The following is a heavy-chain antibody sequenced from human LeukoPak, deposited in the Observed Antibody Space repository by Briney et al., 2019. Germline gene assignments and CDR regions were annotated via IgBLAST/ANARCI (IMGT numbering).Heavy chain of an antibody. CDR2: ISGVGSGP. Sequence: QPGGSLRLSCAATGFTFVYYTMHWVGQVAGKRLDWVPLISGVGSGPYYPESVRGRFTISKDNAKNSLYLQMNSLRAEDTALYYCARGGYSIAAAGRGDYWGQGTLVTVSS. CDR3: ARGGYSIAAAGRGDY. CDR1: GFTFVYYT. J-gene: IGHJ4*02. D-gene: IGHD6-13*01. V-gene: IGHV3-43*02.